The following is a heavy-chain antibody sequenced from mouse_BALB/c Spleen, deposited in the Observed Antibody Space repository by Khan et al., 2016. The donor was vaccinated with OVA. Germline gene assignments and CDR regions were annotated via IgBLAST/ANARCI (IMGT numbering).Heavy chain of an antibody. J-gene: IGHJ3*01. V-gene: IGHV5-6*01. CDR1: GFTFSSYS. CDR2: MSSGGDYT. CDR3: ASHLTGSFAY. D-gene: IGHD4-1*01. Sequence: EVQVVESGGDLVKPGGSLKLSCAASGFTFSSYSMSWVRQIPDKRLEWVATMSSGGDYTYCPDSVKGRFTISRDNAKNTLYLQMSSLKSEDTAMYYCASHLTGSFAYWGQGTLVTVSA.